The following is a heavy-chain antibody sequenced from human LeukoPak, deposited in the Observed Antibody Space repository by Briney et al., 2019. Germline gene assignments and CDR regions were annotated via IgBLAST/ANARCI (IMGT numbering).Heavy chain of an antibody. Sequence: GGSLRLSCAASGFTVSSNYMSWVRQAPGKGLEWVSVIYGGSSTYYADSVKGRFTISRDNSKNTLYLQMNSLRAEDTAVYYCARALVGANDAFDIWGQGTMVTVSS. CDR2: IYGGSST. V-gene: IGHV3-53*01. D-gene: IGHD1-26*01. CDR3: ARALVGANDAFDI. J-gene: IGHJ3*02. CDR1: GFTVSSNY.